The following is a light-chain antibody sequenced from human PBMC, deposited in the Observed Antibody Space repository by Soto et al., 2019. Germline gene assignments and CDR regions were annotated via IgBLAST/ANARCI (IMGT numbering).Light chain of an antibody. CDR1: QSVSSSY. CDR2: GAS. CDR3: QSRSNWPPVLT. V-gene: IGKV3D-20*02. Sequence: EIVLTQSPGTLSLSPGERATLSCRASQSVSSSYLAWYQQKPGQAPRLLIYGASSRATGIPDRFSGSGSGTDFTLTISRLEPEDFAVYYCQSRSNWPPVLTFGGGTKVEIK. J-gene: IGKJ4*01.